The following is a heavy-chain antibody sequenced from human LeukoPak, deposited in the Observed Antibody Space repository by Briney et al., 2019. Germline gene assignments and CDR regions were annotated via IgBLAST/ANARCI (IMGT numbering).Heavy chain of an antibody. CDR2: IKQDGSEK. D-gene: IGHD5-18*01. CDR1: GFTFSSYW. Sequence: GGSLRLSCAASGFTFSSYWMSWVRQAPGKGLEWVANIKQDGSEKYYVDSVKGRFTISRDNAKNSLYLQMNSLRAEDTAMYYCARESYGYGSFTWFDPWGQGTLVTVSS. CDR3: ARESYGYGSFTWFDP. V-gene: IGHV3-7*01. J-gene: IGHJ5*02.